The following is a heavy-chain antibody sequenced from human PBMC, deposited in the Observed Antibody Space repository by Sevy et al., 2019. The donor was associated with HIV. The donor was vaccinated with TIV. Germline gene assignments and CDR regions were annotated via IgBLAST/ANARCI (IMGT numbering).Heavy chain of an antibody. D-gene: IGHD2-8*01. CDR2: INHSGST. CDR1: GGSFSGYY. CDR3: ARVRYCTNGVCSGTDY. Sequence: SEILSLTCAVYGGSFSGYYWSWIRQPPGKGLEWLGEINHSGSTNYNPSLKSRVTISVDTSKNQFSLKLSSVTAADTAVYHYARVRYCTNGVCSGTDYWGQGTLVTVSS. J-gene: IGHJ4*02. V-gene: IGHV4-34*01.